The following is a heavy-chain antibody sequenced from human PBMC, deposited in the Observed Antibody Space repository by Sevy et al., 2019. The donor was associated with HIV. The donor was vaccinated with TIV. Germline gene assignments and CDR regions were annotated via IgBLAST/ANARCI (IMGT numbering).Heavy chain of an antibody. D-gene: IGHD1-26*01. CDR1: GFSFSGYW. CDR2: IKKDGSDK. Sequence: GGSLRLSCTASGFSFSGYWMNWVRQAPGKGLEWVANIKKDGSDKNYVESVKGRFTISRDNAKSSLYLELNSLRDEDTAVYYRAQEGIGRFDSWGQGTLVTVSS. CDR3: AQEGIGRFDS. J-gene: IGHJ4*02. V-gene: IGHV3-7*01.